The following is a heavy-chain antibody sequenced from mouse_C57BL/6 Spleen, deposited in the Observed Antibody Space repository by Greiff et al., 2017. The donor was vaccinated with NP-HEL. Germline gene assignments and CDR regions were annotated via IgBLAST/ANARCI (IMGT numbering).Heavy chain of an antibody. CDR1: GYTFTDYY. Sequence: EVQLQQSGPELVKPGASVKISCKASGYTFTDYYMNWVKQSHGKSLEWIGDINPNNGGTSYNQKFKGKATLTVDKSSSTAYMELRSLTSEDSAVYYCASPGGLLDYWGQGTTLTVSS. CDR3: ASPGGLLDY. V-gene: IGHV1-26*01. CDR2: INPNNGGT. J-gene: IGHJ2*01. D-gene: IGHD2-2*01.